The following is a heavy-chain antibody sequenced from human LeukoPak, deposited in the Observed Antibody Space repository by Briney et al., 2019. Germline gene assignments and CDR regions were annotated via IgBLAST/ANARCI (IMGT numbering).Heavy chain of an antibody. CDR2: INHSGST. Sequence: SDTLSLTCAVYGGSFSGYYWNWIRQPPGKGLEWIGEINHSGSTNYNPSLQSRVTISVDMSKDQFSLKLTSVTAADTAVYYCASLRTMIGAFDIWGQGTMVTASS. V-gene: IGHV4-34*01. CDR3: ASLRTMIGAFDI. CDR1: GGSFSGYY. J-gene: IGHJ3*02. D-gene: IGHD3-22*01.